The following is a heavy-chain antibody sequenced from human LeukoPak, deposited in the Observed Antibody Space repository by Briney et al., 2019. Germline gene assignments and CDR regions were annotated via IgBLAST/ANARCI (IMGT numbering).Heavy chain of an antibody. CDR1: GFTVSRNY. V-gene: IGHV3-53*01. J-gene: IGHJ4*02. Sequence: GGSLRLSCVASGFTVSRNYMTWVRQPPGKGLEWVSVIYSGGTIYYADSVKGRFTISRDNSKNTLYLQMNSLRAEDTAVYYCAKDMYYYGSGKGSPLDYWGQGTLVTVSS. CDR2: IYSGGTI. CDR3: AKDMYYYGSGKGSPLDY. D-gene: IGHD3-10*01.